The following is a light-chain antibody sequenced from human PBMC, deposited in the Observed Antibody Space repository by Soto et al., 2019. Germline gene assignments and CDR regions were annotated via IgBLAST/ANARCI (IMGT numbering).Light chain of an antibody. J-gene: IGKJ5*01. Sequence: EIVLTQSPGTLSLSPGERVTLSCMASQIVSSNYLAWYQQKPGQAPRLLIYGASSRATGIPDRFSGTGSETDFTLTISSLQPEDFATYYCQHADSFPLITFGQGTRLEI. V-gene: IGKV3-20*01. CDR2: GAS. CDR1: QIVSSNY. CDR3: QHADSFPLIT.